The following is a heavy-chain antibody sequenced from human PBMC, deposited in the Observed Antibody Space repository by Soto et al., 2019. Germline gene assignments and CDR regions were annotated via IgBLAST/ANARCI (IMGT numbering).Heavy chain of an antibody. Sequence: GGSLRLSCAASGFTFSSYAMNWVRQAPGKGLEWVSVISGSGGSTYYADSVKGRFTISRDNSKNTLYPQMNSLRAEDTAVYYCATRPLLPGAPWGQGTMVTVSS. CDR3: ATRPLLPGAP. CDR1: GFTFSSYA. D-gene: IGHD3-22*01. CDR2: ISGSGGST. V-gene: IGHV3-23*01. J-gene: IGHJ3*01.